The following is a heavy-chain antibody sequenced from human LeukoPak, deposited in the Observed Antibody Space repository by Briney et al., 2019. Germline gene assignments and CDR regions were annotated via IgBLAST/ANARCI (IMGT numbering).Heavy chain of an antibody. CDR1: GYSLTSYY. Sequence: GASVKVSCKASGYSLTSYYMHWVRQAPGQGLEWMGMLTPTFSTTTYAQKSQDRFTMTRDTSTNTAYMELKRLKSEDTAIYYCARATSPGSYPDYWGQGTLVTVSS. CDR2: LTPTFSTT. J-gene: IGHJ4*02. CDR3: ARATSPGSYPDY. D-gene: IGHD3-10*01. V-gene: IGHV1-46*01.